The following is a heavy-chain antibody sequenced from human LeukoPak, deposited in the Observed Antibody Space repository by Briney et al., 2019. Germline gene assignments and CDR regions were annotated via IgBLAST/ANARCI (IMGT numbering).Heavy chain of an antibody. Sequence: GGSLRLSCAASGFTVSTNYMSWVRQAPGKGLEWVSVISGGSTTYYADSVKGRFTISRDNSKNTLYLQMTSLRAEDTAVYYCAKDQYSGSYYETRHTDYWGQGTLVTVSS. J-gene: IGHJ4*02. CDR3: AKDQYSGSYYETRHTDY. V-gene: IGHV3-53*01. CDR2: ISGGSTT. CDR1: GFTVSTNY. D-gene: IGHD1-26*01.